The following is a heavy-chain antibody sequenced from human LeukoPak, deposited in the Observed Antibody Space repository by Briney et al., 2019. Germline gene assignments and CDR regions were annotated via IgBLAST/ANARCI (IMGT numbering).Heavy chain of an antibody. J-gene: IGHJ1*01. V-gene: IGHV4-4*02. CDR1: GGSISNNW. Sequence: SETLSLTCAVTGGSISNNWWTWVRQPPGKGLEWIGEISQSARTNYNPSLKSRVTMSIDKSRNQFSLRMSSVTAADTAVYYCAGVRLGSSGFSEYFEHWGQGTLVTVSS. D-gene: IGHD3-22*01. CDR2: ISQSART. CDR3: AGVRLGSSGFSEYFEH.